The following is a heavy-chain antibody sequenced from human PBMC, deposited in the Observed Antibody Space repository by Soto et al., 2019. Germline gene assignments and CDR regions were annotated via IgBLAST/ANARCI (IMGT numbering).Heavy chain of an antibody. CDR2: IYSSGST. D-gene: IGHD6-6*01. Sequence: QVQLQESGPRLVKPSQTLSLSCAVSGGSIISASYSWNWIRQSPARGLEWIGHIYSSGSTYYNPSLKGRVSISVDTSNNQCSLKLTSVTAADTAVYFCAREDAARIERWFDAWGQGILVTVTS. CDR1: GGSIISASYS. J-gene: IGHJ5*02. V-gene: IGHV4-31*11. CDR3: AREDAARIERWFDA.